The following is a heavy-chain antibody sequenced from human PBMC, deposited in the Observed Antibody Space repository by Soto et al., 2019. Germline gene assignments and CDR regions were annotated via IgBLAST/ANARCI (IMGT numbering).Heavy chain of an antibody. Sequence: QVQLVESGGGVVQPGRSLKLSCAASGFTFSNYAIHWVRQAPGKGLEWVAVIASDGKDKRYADSVKGRFTISRDNSKNTVYLQMNSLRGEDTAVYYCAKDGAIAAADYFFDYWGQGVWSPSPQ. CDR3: AKDGAIAAADYFFDY. J-gene: IGHJ4*02. CDR1: GFTFSNYA. D-gene: IGHD6-13*01. V-gene: IGHV3-30*18. CDR2: IASDGKDK.